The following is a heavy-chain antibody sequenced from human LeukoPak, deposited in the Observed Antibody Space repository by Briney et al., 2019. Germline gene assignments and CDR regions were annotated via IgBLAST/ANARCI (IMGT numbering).Heavy chain of an antibody. D-gene: IGHD3-22*01. V-gene: IGHV1-69*02. J-gene: IGHJ3*02. Sequence: GASVKVSCKASGGTFSSYTISWVRQAPGQGLEWMGRIIPILGIANYAQKFQGRVTITADKSTSTAYMELSSLRSEDTAVYYGASPSLRGTMIVVAPMGDAFDIWGQGTMVTVSS. CDR2: IIPILGIA. CDR1: GGTFSSYT. CDR3: ASPSLRGTMIVVAPMGDAFDI.